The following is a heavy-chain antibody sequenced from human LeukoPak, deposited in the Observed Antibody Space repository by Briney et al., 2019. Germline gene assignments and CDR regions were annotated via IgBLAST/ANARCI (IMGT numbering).Heavy chain of an antibody. J-gene: IGHJ3*02. CDR3: SRRNSLYDAFDI. V-gene: IGHV4-59*12. Sequence: SETLSLTCTVSGGSISSYYWSWIRQPPGKGLEWVGEVFHTGSRNYSPSLKGRITISIDKYKSQFYLQLNSVTAADAAVYFCSRRNSLYDAFDIWGPGRLIAVSS. CDR1: GGSISSYY. CDR2: VFHTGSR.